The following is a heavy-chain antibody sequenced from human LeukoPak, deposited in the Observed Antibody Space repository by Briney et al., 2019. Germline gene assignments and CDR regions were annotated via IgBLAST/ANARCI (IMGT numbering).Heavy chain of an antibody. CDR2: IWYDGSNK. CDR1: GFTFSSYG. Sequence: GGSLRLSCAASGFTFSSYGMHWVRQAPGKGVEWVAVIWYDGSNKYYADSVKGRFTISRDNSKNTLYLQMNSLRAEGTAVYYCAREGWFDPWGQGTLVTVSS. J-gene: IGHJ5*02. V-gene: IGHV3-33*01. CDR3: AREGWFDP.